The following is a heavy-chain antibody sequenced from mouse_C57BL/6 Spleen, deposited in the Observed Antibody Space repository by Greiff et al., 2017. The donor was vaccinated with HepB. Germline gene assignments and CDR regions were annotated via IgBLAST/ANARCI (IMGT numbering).Heavy chain of an antibody. J-gene: IGHJ4*01. V-gene: IGHV1-53*01. CDR1: GYTFTSYW. CDR3: ARWGGYYYAMDY. D-gene: IGHD2-2*01. CDR2: INPSNGGT. Sequence: VQLQHPGTELVKPGASVKLSCKASGYTFTSYWMHWVKQRPGQGLEWIGNINPSNGGTNYNEKFKSKATLTVDKSSSTAYMQLSSLTSEDSAVYYCARWGGYYYAMDYWGQGTSVTVSS.